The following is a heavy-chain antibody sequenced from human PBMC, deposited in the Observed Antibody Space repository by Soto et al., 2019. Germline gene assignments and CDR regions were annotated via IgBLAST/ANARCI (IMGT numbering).Heavy chain of an antibody. CDR2: ISDVGTYI. Sequence: EVQLVESGGGLVKPGGSLRLSCVASGFILSDHSMNWVRLAPGKGLEWVSSISDVGTYIFYAASVKGRFTNSRDNAKNSLYLQLDSLGAEDTALYYCARDLVEGALNGFDVWGQGTMVTVSS. CDR1: GFILSDHS. D-gene: IGHD1-26*01. V-gene: IGHV3-21*01. CDR3: ARDLVEGALNGFDV. J-gene: IGHJ3*01.